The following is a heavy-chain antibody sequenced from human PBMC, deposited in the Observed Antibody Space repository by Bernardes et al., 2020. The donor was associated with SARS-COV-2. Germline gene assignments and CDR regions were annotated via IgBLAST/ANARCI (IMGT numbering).Heavy chain of an antibody. Sequence: ETLSLTCNIFSGAISSYYWSWIRLPPGKGLEWIGYIYYSGTTKYNPSLRSRVTIAMDTSKTQFSLRLRSVTAADTAVYYCARLAGASGSHNFWGQGTQVTVSA. CDR2: IYYSGTT. V-gene: IGHV4-59*08. CDR1: SGAISSYY. D-gene: IGHD3-10*01. J-gene: IGHJ4*02. CDR3: ARLAGASGSHNF.